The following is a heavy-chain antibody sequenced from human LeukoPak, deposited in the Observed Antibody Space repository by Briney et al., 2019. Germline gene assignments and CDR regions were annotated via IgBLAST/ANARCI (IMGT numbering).Heavy chain of an antibody. Sequence: SVKVSCKXSGGTFSSYAISWVRQAPGQGLEWMGRIIPIFGTANYAQKFQGRVTITTDESTSTAYMGLSSLRSEDAAVYYCARDREDYYGSGSSNLYYYYMDVWGKGTTVTVSS. D-gene: IGHD3-10*01. V-gene: IGHV1-69*05. CDR2: IIPIFGTA. CDR3: ARDREDYYGSGSSNLYYYYMDV. J-gene: IGHJ6*03. CDR1: GGTFSSYA.